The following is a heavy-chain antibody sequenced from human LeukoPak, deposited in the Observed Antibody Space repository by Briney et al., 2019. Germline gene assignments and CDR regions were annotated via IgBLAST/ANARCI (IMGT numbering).Heavy chain of an antibody. CDR3: ARHGRRDGLEGFDC. CDR2: IYPGDSDT. Sequence: RGESLKISCKGSGYSFTNYWIAWVRQMPGKGLEWMGIIYPGDSDTRYSPSFQGQVSISADKSISTAYLQWSSLKASDTAMYYCARHGRRDGLEGFDCWGQGTLLTVSS. V-gene: IGHV5-51*01. CDR1: GYSFTNYW. J-gene: IGHJ4*02.